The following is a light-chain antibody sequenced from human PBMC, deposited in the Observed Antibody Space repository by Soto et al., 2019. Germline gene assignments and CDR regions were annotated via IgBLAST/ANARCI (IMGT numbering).Light chain of an antibody. Sequence: QSALTQPRSVSGAPEQSVTISRTGSASDVGDYNYVSWYQRHPGKAPKLVIYDVNKRPSGVPDRFSGSKSGNAASLTISGLQAEDEADYYCCSFAGSHTLYVFGTGTQLTVL. CDR3: CSFAGSHTLYV. CDR2: DVN. CDR1: ASDVGDYNY. J-gene: IGLJ1*01. V-gene: IGLV2-11*01.